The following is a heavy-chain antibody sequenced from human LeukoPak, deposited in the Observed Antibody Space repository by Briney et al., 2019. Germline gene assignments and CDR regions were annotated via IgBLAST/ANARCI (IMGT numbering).Heavy chain of an antibody. Sequence: ASVKVSCKASGYTFTSYGISWVRQAPGQGLEWMGWISAYNGNTNYAQKLQGRVTMTTDTSTSTAYMELRSLRSDDTAVYYCARDHTVYYYDSSGYYYFGYWGQGTLVTVSS. CDR2: ISAYNGNT. J-gene: IGHJ4*02. V-gene: IGHV1-18*01. CDR1: GYTFTSYG. CDR3: ARDHTVYYYDSSGYYYFGY. D-gene: IGHD3-22*01.